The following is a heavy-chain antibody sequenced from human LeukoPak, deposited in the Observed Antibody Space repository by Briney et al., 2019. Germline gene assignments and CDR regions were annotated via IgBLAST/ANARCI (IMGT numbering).Heavy chain of an antibody. CDR3: ARDGRYCSSTSCYEASY. D-gene: IGHD2-2*01. CDR1: GGSISSSSYY. CDR2: IYYSGST. Sequence: SETLSLTCTVSGGSISSSSYYWGWIRQPPGKGLEWIGSIYYSGSTYYNPSLKSRVTISVDTSKNQFSLKLSSVTAADTAVYYCARDGRYCSSTSCYEASYWGQGTLVTVSS. V-gene: IGHV4-39*07. J-gene: IGHJ4*02.